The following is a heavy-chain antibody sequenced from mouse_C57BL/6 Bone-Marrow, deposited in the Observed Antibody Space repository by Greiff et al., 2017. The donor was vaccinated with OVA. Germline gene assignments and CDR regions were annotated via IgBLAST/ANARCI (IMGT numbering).Heavy chain of an antibody. D-gene: IGHD2-4*01. V-gene: IGHV1-26*01. CDR2: INPNNGGT. CDR3: ASPYYDYVWYFDV. Sequence: VQLQQSGPELVKPGASVKISCKASGYTFTDYYMNWVKQSHGKSLEWIGDINPNNGGTSYNQKFKGKATLTVDKSSSTAYMELRSLTSEDSAVYYCASPYYDYVWYFDVWGTGTTVTVSS. J-gene: IGHJ1*03. CDR1: GYTFTDYY.